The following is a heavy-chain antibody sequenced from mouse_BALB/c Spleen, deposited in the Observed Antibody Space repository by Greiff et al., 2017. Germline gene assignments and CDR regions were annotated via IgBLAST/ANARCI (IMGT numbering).Heavy chain of an antibody. CDR1: GYSFTGYT. CDR2: INPYNGGT. J-gene: IGHJ4*01. CDR3: ARLIYGNYDYYAMDY. V-gene: IGHV1-18*01. D-gene: IGHD2-1*01. Sequence: EVQVVESGPELVKPGASMKISCKASGYSFTGYTMNWVKQSHGKNLEWIGLINPYNGGTSYNQKFKGKATLTVDKSSSTAYMELLSLTSEDSAVYYCARLIYGNYDYYAMDYWGQGTSVTVSS.